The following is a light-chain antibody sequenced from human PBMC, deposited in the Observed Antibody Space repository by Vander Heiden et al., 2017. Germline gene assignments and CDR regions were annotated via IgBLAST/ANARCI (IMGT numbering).Light chain of an antibody. Sequence: EIVLTQSPGTLSLSPGERATLSCRASQSVSTYLAWYQQKPGQAPRLLIYDASNRATDIPARFSGSGSGTDFTLTISSLEPEDFAVYYCQQRSNRPRRDTFGQGTKLEI. CDR3: QQRSNRPRRDT. V-gene: IGKV3-11*01. J-gene: IGKJ2*01. CDR1: QSVSTY. CDR2: DAS.